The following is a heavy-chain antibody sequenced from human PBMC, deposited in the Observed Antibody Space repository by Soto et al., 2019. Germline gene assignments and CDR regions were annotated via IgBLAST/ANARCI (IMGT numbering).Heavy chain of an antibody. D-gene: IGHD4-17*01. Sequence: GGSLRLSCAASGFTFSNFAMNWVRQAPGKGLEWVSSISNRNSGGSRIYYADSVKGRFTISRDNAKNSLYLQMNSLRAEDTAVYYCARDGSTVTTNYHYAMGVWGQGTTVTVSS. J-gene: IGHJ6*02. CDR2: ISNRNSGGSRI. CDR1: GFTFSNFA. CDR3: ARDGSTVTTNYHYAMGV. V-gene: IGHV3-21*01.